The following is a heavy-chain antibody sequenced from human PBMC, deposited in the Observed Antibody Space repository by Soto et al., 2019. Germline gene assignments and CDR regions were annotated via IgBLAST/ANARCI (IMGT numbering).Heavy chain of an antibody. CDR1: GFTFSSYA. CDR3: AKGSVVTYLGY. J-gene: IGHJ4*02. V-gene: IGHV3-23*01. CDR2: ISGGGGST. D-gene: IGHD3-22*01. Sequence: GVSLRLSCAASGFTFSSYAMSWVRQAPGKGLEWVSGISGGGGSTYFADSVKGRFTISRDNSKNTLYLQMNSLRAEDTAVYFCAKGSVVTYLGYWGQGTLVTVSS.